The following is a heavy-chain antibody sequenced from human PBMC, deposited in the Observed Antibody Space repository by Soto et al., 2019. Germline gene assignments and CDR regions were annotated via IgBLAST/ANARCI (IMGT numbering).Heavy chain of an antibody. J-gene: IGHJ4*02. CDR1: GYSFPSST. Sequence: QVPLVQSGAEVKRPGASVKVSCKASGYSFPSSTISWVRQAPGQGLEWMGWINAYNGNTKYTQKLQGRFTMTTDTSTSTASMELENLRSDDTAMYFCAIANYGDNDYWGQGTLVTVSS. D-gene: IGHD4-17*01. CDR2: INAYNGNT. CDR3: AIANYGDNDY. V-gene: IGHV1-18*01.